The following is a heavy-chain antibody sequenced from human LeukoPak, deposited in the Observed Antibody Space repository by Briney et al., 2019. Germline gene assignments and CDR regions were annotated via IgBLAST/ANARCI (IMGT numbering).Heavy chain of an antibody. Sequence: GGSLRLSCAASGFTFSSYSMNWVRQAPGKGLEWVSSISSSSSYIYNADSVKGRFTISRDNAKNSLYLQKNGLRAEDTAMYSCAAYWSFQPRDYWGQGTLVTVSS. V-gene: IGHV3-21*01. CDR3: AAYWSFQPRDY. CDR1: GFTFSSYS. D-gene: IGHD1-26*01. CDR2: ISSSSSYI. J-gene: IGHJ4*02.